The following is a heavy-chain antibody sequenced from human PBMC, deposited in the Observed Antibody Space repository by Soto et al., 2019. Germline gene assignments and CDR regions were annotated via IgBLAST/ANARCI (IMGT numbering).Heavy chain of an antibody. Sequence: SETLSLTCSVSGYSVSSRDYYWAWIRQPPGKGLEWIGSMLYSGLTYYNPSLKSRVTLSVDTSKNQFSLKLSSVTAADTAVYYCARDHLRSRGMDVWGQGTTVTVSS. CDR2: MLYSGLT. D-gene: IGHD3-3*01. CDR3: ARDHLRSRGMDV. J-gene: IGHJ6*02. CDR1: GYSVSSRDYY. V-gene: IGHV4-39*07.